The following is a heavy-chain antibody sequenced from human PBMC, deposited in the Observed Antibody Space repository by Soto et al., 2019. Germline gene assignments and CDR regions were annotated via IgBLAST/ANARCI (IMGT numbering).Heavy chain of an antibody. CDR2: ISDAGSNE. J-gene: IGHJ4*02. V-gene: IGHV3-30-3*01. Sequence: QVQLVESGGGVVQPGRSLRLSCAASGFTFSNYAMHWVRQAPGKGLEWVAVISDAGSNEYYADSVKGRFTISRHNSKNALHLQMNNLRGEDTAVYYCARDSGGWPDGNFDYWGQGTLVTVSS. D-gene: IGHD5-12*01. CDR1: GFTFSNYA. CDR3: ARDSGGWPDGNFDY.